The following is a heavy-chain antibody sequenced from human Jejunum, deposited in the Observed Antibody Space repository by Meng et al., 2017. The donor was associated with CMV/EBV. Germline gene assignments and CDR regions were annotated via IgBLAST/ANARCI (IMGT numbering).Heavy chain of an antibody. J-gene: IGHJ4*02. CDR1: GFNFGDHG. Sequence: SCAASGFNFGDHGMNWVRQAPGKGLEWISYISLSNSTIYYADSVKGRFTISRDNAKNSLYLQMNSLRAEDTAVYYCARASRDYWGQGTLVTVSS. CDR3: ARASRDY. CDR2: ISLSNSTI. V-gene: IGHV3-48*04. D-gene: IGHD3-10*01.